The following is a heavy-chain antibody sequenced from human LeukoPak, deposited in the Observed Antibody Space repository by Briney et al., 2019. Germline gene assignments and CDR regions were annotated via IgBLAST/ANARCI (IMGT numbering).Heavy chain of an antibody. CDR1: GGSIISYF. V-gene: IGHV4-59*01. CDR3: ARGGVTTTAQCDY. CDR2: IFDSGTTNYNPST. J-gene: IGHJ4*02. Sequence: SETLSLTCTVSGGSIISYFWSWIRQPPGKGPEWIGYIFDSGTTNYNPSTNYNPSLKSRVTVSLDTSKNNFSLKLSSVTAADTAVYFCARGGVTTTAQCDYWGQGILVTVSS. D-gene: IGHD4-17*01.